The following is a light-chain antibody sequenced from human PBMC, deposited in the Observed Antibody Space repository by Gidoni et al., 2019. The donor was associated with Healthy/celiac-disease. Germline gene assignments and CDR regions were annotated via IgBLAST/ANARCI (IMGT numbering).Light chain of an antibody. CDR1: QSISSY. Sequence: DIQMTQSPSSLSASVGDRVTITCRASQSISSYLNWYQQKPGKAPKLLIYAASSLPSGVPSMFSGSGSGTDFTLTISSLQPEDFATYYGQQSYSTPWTFGQGTKVEIK. J-gene: IGKJ1*01. CDR2: AAS. CDR3: QQSYSTPWT. V-gene: IGKV1-39*01.